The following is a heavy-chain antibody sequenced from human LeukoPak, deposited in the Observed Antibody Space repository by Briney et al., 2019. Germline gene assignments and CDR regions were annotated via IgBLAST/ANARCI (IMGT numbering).Heavy chain of an antibody. CDR2: IKYDGTHK. V-gene: IGHV3-7*01. D-gene: IGHD3-22*01. CDR3: ASSHDSCGND. J-gene: IGHJ4*02. CDR1: GISFSSYW. Sequence: GGSLRLPCVASGISFSSYWMAWVRQAPGKGLEWVANIKYDGTHKFYADSVKGRFTISRDNAKNSLFLEMNSLTADDTAVYFCASSHDSCGNDWGQGTLVTVSS.